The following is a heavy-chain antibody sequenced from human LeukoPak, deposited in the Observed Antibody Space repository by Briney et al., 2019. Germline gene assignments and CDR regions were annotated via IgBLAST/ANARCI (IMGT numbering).Heavy chain of an antibody. CDR2: IAHDSTTI. V-gene: IGHV3-48*04. CDR3: ARATRNGYDY. Sequence: PGGSLRLSCAASGFTFSIYGMNWVRLAPGKGPEWVSYIAHDSTTIYYKDSVKGRFTMSRDNARTSLYLQMTSLRAEDTAMYYCARATRNGYDYWGQGTLVTVSS. J-gene: IGHJ4*02. CDR1: GFTFSIYG. D-gene: IGHD5-24*01.